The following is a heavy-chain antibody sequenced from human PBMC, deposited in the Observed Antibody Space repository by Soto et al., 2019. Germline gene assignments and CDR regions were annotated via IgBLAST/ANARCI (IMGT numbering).Heavy chain of an antibody. Sequence: SGPTLVNPTQTLTLTCTFSGFSLSTSGMCVSWIRQPPGKALEWLALIDWDDDKYYSTSLKTRLTISKDTSKNQVVLTMTNMDPVDTATYYCARIRYYYDSSGYYGPVDYWGQGTLVTVSS. D-gene: IGHD3-22*01. V-gene: IGHV2-70*01. J-gene: IGHJ4*02. CDR3: ARIRYYYDSSGYYGPVDY. CDR1: GFSLSTSGMC. CDR2: IDWDDDK.